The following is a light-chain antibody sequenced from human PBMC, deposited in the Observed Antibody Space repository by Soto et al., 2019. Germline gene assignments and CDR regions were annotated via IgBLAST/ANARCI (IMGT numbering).Light chain of an antibody. V-gene: IGKV1-39*01. J-gene: IGKJ5*01. Sequence: DIQMTQSPSSLSASVGDRVTITCRASQSISSYLNWYQQKPGKAPKLLICTTSSLQSGVPSRFSGSGSGTDLTLTISSLQPEDFATYSCQQSHSTPITFGQGTRLEIK. CDR2: TTS. CDR3: QQSHSTPIT. CDR1: QSISSY.